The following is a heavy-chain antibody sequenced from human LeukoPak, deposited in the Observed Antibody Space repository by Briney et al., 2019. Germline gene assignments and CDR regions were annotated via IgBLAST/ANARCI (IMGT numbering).Heavy chain of an antibody. CDR2: IKEDGREK. CDR3: VRDDYLGY. Sequence: GGSLRLSCAASGFSISRYWMAWVRQAPGKGLEWVAHIKEDGREKNYVDPGKGRFTISRDNAKNSVYLQMNSLRVEDTAVYYCVRDDYLGYWGQGTLVTVSS. J-gene: IGHJ4*02. D-gene: IGHD3-16*01. CDR1: GFSISRYW. V-gene: IGHV3-7*05.